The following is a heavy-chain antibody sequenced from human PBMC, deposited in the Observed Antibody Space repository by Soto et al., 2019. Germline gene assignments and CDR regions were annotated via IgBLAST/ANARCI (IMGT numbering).Heavy chain of an antibody. J-gene: IGHJ3*02. D-gene: IGHD3-16*01. CDR2: IKQDGSEK. CDR1: GFTFSSYW. CDR3: ARVEVGYDYIWGSSYAFDI. Sequence: GGSLRLSCAASGFTFSSYWMSWVRQAPGKGLEWVANIKQDGSEKCYVDSVKGRFTISRDNAKNSLYLQMNSLRAEDTAVYYCARVEVGYDYIWGSSYAFDIWGQGTMVTVSS. V-gene: IGHV3-7*01.